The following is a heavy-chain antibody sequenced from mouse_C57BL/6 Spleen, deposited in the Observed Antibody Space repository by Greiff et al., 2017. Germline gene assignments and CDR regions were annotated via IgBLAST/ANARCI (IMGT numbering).Heavy chain of an antibody. CDR3: TRFWLRQGAWFAY. V-gene: IGHV1-15*01. CDR1: GYTFTDYE. D-gene: IGHD2-2*01. CDR2: LDPETGGT. Sequence: QVQLQQSGAELVRPGASVTLSCKASGYTFTDYEMHWVKQTPVHGLEWIGALDPETGGTAYNQKFKGKAILTADKSSSTAYMELRSLTSEDSAVYYCTRFWLRQGAWFAYWGQGTLVTVSA. J-gene: IGHJ3*01.